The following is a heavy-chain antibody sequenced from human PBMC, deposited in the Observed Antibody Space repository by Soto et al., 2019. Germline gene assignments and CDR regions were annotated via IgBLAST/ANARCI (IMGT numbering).Heavy chain of an antibody. J-gene: IGHJ6*02. CDR1: GYSFTSYW. Sequence: LGESLKISCKGSGYSFTSYWISWVRQMPGKGLEWMGRIDPSDSYTNYSPSFQGHVTISADKSISTAYLQWSSLKASDTAMYYCARRYYYDSSGYYGHYYYGMAVCGQGTTVTVSS. CDR3: ARRYYYDSSGYYGHYYYGMAV. CDR2: IDPSDSYT. V-gene: IGHV5-10-1*01. D-gene: IGHD3-22*01.